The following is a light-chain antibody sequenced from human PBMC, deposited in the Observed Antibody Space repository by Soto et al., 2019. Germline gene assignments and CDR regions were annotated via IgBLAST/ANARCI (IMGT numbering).Light chain of an antibody. J-gene: IGKJ1*01. CDR3: QQYNNWPSWT. CDR2: GAS. V-gene: IGKV3-15*01. Sequence: EIVMTQSPATLSVSPGERATLSCRASQSVSSNLAWYQQKPGHAPRLLIYGASTRATGIPARFSGSGSGTEFTLPISSLQSEDFAVYSCQQYNNWPSWTFGQGTKVDIK. CDR1: QSVSSN.